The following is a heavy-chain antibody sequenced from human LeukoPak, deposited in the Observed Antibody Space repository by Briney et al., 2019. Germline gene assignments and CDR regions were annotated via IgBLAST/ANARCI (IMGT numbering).Heavy chain of an antibody. J-gene: IGHJ4*02. D-gene: IGHD2-15*01. CDR2: INPNSGGT. V-gene: IGHV1-2*02. CDR3: ARGPLGYCSGGSCYYY. Sequence: GASVKVSCKASGYTFTGYYMHWVRQAPGQGLEWMGWINPNSGGTNYAQKCQGRVTMTRDTSISTAYMELSRLRSDDTAVYYCARGPLGYCSGGSCYYYWGQGTLVTVSS. CDR1: GYTFTGYY.